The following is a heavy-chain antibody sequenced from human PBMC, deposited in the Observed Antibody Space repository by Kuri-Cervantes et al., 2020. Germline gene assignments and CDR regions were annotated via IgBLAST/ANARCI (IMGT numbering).Heavy chain of an antibody. J-gene: IGHJ4*02. Sequence: ASVKVSCKASGYTFTNYYMHWVRQAPGQGLEWMGMINSSGGSTSHAQKFQGRVTMTRGTSTSTVYMELSSLRSEDTAVYYCASEFPSSDSSGYGLGYWGQGTLVTVSS. V-gene: IGHV1-46*01. CDR3: ASEFPSSDSSGYGLGY. D-gene: IGHD3-22*01. CDR1: GYTFTNYY. CDR2: INSSGGST.